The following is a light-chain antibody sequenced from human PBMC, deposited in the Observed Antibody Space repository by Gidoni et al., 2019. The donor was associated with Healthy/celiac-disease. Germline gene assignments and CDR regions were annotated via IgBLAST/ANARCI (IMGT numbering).Light chain of an antibody. J-gene: IGLJ3*02. Sequence: QSALPQPASVSRSPGQSITISCTGTSSDVGSYNLVSWYQQHPGKAPKLMIYEGSKRPSGVSNRFSGSKSGNTASLTISGLQAEDEADYYCCSYAGSSTLVFGGGTKLTVL. CDR2: EGS. CDR1: SSDVGSYNL. V-gene: IGLV2-23*01. CDR3: CSYAGSSTLV.